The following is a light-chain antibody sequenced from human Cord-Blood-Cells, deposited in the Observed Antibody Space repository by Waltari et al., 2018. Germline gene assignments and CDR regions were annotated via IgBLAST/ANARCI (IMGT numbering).Light chain of an antibody. CDR3: AAWDDSLNGLV. CDR2: SNN. V-gene: IGLV1-44*01. J-gene: IGLJ3*02. Sequence: QSVLPQPPSASGTPGQRVTISCSGSSSNIGSNTVNWYQQLPGPAPKLLIYSNNQRPSGVPDRFPGSKSGTSAALAISGLQSEDEADYYCAAWDDSLNGLVFGGGTKLTVL. CDR1: SSNIGSNT.